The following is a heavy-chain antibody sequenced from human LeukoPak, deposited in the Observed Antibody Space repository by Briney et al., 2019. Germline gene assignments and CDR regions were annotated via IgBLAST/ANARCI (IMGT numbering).Heavy chain of an antibody. CDR1: GFTFSSCW. Sequence: GGSLRLSCAASGFTFSSCWMSWVRQAPGKGLEWVANKKQDGSEKYCVDSVEERFTISRDNVKNSLYLQMNSLRAEDTAVYYCARDRGYCSGGRCYPYFSYGMDVGGEGTAVTVS. CDR2: KKQDGSEK. D-gene: IGHD2-15*01. J-gene: IGHJ6*02. V-gene: IGHV3-7*03. CDR3: ARDRGYCSGGRCYPYFSYGMDV.